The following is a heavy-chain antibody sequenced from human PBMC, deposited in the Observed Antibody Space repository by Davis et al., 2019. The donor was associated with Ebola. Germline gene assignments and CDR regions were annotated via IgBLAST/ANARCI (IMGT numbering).Heavy chain of an antibody. CDR3: ARGDLGDAFDI. Sequence: PGGSLRLSCAVSGFTFSSYWMSWVRQAPGKGLEWVANIKQDGSEKYYVDSVKGRFTISRDNAKNSLYLQMNSLRAEDTAVYYCARGDLGDAFDIWGQGTMVTVSS. CDR1: GFTFSSYW. CDR2: IKQDGSEK. J-gene: IGHJ3*02. D-gene: IGHD3-16*01. V-gene: IGHV3-7*01.